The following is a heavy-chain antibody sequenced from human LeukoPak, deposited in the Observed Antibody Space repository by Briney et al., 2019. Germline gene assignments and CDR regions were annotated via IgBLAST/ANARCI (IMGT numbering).Heavy chain of an antibody. D-gene: IGHD3-10*01. J-gene: IGHJ6*02. V-gene: IGHV1-18*01. CDR1: GYTFTSYG. CDR3: ASGMVPGVGYYYYYGMDV. CDR2: ISAYNGNT. Sequence: ASVKVSCKASGYTFTSYGISWVRQAPGQGLEWMGWISAYNGNTNYAQKLQGRVTMTTDTSTSTAYMELRSLRSDDTAVYYCASGMVPGVGYYYYYGMDVWGQGTTVTVSS.